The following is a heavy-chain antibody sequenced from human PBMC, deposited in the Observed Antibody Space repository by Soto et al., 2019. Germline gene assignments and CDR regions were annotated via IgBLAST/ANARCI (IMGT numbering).Heavy chain of an antibody. CDR2: ISSSSSYI. D-gene: IGHD2-8*01. J-gene: IGHJ4*02. CDR3: ARVNRYCTNGVCPYYFDY. V-gene: IGHV3-21*01. CDR1: GFTFSSYS. Sequence: PGGSLRLSCAASGFTFSSYSMNWVRQAPGKGLEWVSSISSSSSYIYYADPVKGRFTISRDNAKNSLYLQMNSLRAEDTAVYYCARVNRYCTNGVCPYYFDYWGQGTLVTVSS.